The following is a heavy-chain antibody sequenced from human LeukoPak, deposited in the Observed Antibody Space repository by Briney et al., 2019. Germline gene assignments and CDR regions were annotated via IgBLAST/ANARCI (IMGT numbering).Heavy chain of an antibody. Sequence: GGSLRLSCAASGFTFSSYGMHWVRQAPGKGPEWVSSISSSSSYIYYANSVKGRFTISRDNSKNSLYLQMNSLRAEATAVYYCARGSSSTSYYYYGMDVWGKGTTVTVSS. CDR3: ARGSSSTSYYYYGMDV. CDR2: ISSSSSYI. J-gene: IGHJ6*04. V-gene: IGHV3-21*01. D-gene: IGHD2-2*01. CDR1: GFTFSSYG.